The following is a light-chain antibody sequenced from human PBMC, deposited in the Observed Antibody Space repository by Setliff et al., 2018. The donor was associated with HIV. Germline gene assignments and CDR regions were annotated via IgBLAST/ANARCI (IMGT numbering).Light chain of an antibody. CDR1: SSNIGSNT. J-gene: IGLJ2*01. V-gene: IGLV1-44*01. CDR2: SNN. CDR3: AAWDDSLNVI. Sequence: QSVLTQPPSASGTPGQRVTISCSGSSSNIGSNTVDWYQQLPGTAPKLLIYSNNQRPSGVPDRFSGSKAGTSASLVISGLQSEDEADYYYAAWDDSLNVIFGGGTKVTVL.